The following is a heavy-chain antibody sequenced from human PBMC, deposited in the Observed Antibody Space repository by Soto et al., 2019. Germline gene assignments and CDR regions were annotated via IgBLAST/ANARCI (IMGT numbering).Heavy chain of an antibody. Sequence: ASLKVSCKTAGCTFTGYYMHCGRQTHGQGLELMGWINPNSGGTNYAQKFQGWVTMTRDTSISTAYMELSGLRSDDTAVYYCARDRIAVAGKDAFDIWGQGTMVTVSS. CDR3: ARDRIAVAGKDAFDI. CDR2: INPNSGGT. V-gene: IGHV1-2*04. J-gene: IGHJ3*02. CDR1: GCTFTGYY. D-gene: IGHD6-19*01.